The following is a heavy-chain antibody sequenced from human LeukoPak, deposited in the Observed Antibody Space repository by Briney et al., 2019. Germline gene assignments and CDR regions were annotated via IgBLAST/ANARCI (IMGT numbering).Heavy chain of an antibody. CDR3: ARGRIVLRFLEWLSNKIVPAPYYFDY. J-gene: IGHJ4*02. V-gene: IGHV4-34*01. CDR1: GGSFSGYY. D-gene: IGHD3-3*01. CDR2: INHSGST. Sequence: SETLSLTCAVYGGSFSGYYWSWIRQPPGKGLEWIGEINHSGSTNYNPPLKSRVTISVDTSKNQFSLKLSSVTAADTAVYYCARGRIVLRFLEWLSNKIVPAPYYFDYWGQGTLVTVSS.